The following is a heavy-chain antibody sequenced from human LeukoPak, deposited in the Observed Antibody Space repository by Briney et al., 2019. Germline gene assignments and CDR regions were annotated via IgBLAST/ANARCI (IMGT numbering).Heavy chain of an antibody. V-gene: IGHV4-39*01. J-gene: IGHJ2*01. Sequence: SETLSLTCTVSGGSISSSSYYWGWIRQPPGKGLEWIGSIYYSGSTYYNPSLKSRVTISVDTSKNRFSLKLSSVTAADTAVYYCARRNTMIVVVIKGGWYFDLWGRGTLVTVSS. CDR1: GGSISSSSYY. CDR3: ARRNTMIVVVIKGGWYFDL. D-gene: IGHD3-22*01. CDR2: IYYSGST.